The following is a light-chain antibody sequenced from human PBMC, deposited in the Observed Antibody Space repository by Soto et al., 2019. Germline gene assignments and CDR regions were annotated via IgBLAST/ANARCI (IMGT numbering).Light chain of an antibody. CDR1: QRVDRY. J-gene: IGKJ2*01. Sequence: EVVLTQSPDTLSLSPGETAILSCRASQRVDRYVAWYQQKRGQAPRLLIYDAYTRATVVAARFTGSGSATDFSLTHTSIKPEDLAVFYCQQRAKWTSTFVPGTK. CDR2: DAY. CDR3: QQRAKWTST. V-gene: IGKV3-11*01.